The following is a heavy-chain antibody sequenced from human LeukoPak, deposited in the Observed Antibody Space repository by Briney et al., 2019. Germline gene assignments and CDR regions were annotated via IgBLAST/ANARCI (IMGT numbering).Heavy chain of an antibody. CDR3: ANQQGVVTAIRGAFDI. Sequence: GGSLRLSCAASGFTFSSYGMHWVRQAPGKGLEWVAVISYDGSNKYYADSVKGRFTISRDNSKNTLYLQTNSLRAEDTAVYYCANQQGVVTAIRGAFDIWGQGTMVTVSS. J-gene: IGHJ3*02. D-gene: IGHD2-21*02. CDR2: ISYDGSNK. CDR1: GFTFSSYG. V-gene: IGHV3-30*18.